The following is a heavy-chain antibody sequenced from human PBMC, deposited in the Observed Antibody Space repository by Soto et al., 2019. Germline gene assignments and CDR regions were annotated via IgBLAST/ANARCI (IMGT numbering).Heavy chain of an antibody. CDR2: IYYSGST. J-gene: IGHJ4*02. Sequence: PSETLSLTCTVSGGSVSSGSYYWSWIRQPPGKGLEWIGYIYYSGSTNYNPSLKSRVTISVDTSKNQFSLKLSSVSAADTAVYYCARGFQRHFDYWGQGTLVTVSS. CDR3: ARGFQRHFDY. CDR1: GGSVSSGSYY. V-gene: IGHV4-61*01.